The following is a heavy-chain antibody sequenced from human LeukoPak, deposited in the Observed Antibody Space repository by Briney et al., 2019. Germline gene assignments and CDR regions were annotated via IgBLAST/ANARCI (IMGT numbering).Heavy chain of an antibody. CDR3: LRDLTYGGISSPDC. D-gene: IGHD4/OR15-4a*01. V-gene: IGHV1-2*02. Sequence: GASAKVSCKASGYTFTGYFMHWVRQAPGQGLEWMGWINPNNGGTTYAQKFQGRVTMTRDTSISTAYMELGRLTSDDTAMYFCLRDLTYGGISSPDCWGQGSLVTVSS. CDR2: INPNNGGT. CDR1: GYTFTGYF. J-gene: IGHJ4*02.